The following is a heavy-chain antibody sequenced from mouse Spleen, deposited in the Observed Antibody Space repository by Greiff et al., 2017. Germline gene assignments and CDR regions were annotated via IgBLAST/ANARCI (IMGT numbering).Heavy chain of an antibody. CDR3: ARRSMVTFYYFDY. J-gene: IGHJ2*01. D-gene: IGHD2-10*02. Sequence: VQLQQSGAELVKPGASVKLSCKASGYTFTSYWMQWVKQRPGQGLEWIGEIDPSDSYTNYNQKFKGKATLTVDTSSSTAYMQLSSLTSEDSAVYYCARRSMVTFYYFDYWGQGTTLTVSS. CDR2: IDPSDSYT. V-gene: IGHV1-50*01. CDR1: GYTFTSYW.